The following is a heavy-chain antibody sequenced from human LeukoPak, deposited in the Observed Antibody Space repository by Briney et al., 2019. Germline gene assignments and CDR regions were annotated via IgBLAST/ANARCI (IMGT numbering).Heavy chain of an antibody. CDR2: ISRTGSYI. D-gene: IGHD2-15*01. J-gene: IGHJ4*02. CDR3: ARVLETDCRGGSCYSGLDY. Sequence: GGSLRLSCAASGFTFSGYNMNWVRQAPGRGLEWVSSISRTGSYIYYADSVKGRFTISRDNARNSLYLQMNSLRVEDTAVYYCARVLETDCRGGSCYSGLDYWGQGTLVTVSS. CDR1: GFTFSGYN. V-gene: IGHV3-21*01.